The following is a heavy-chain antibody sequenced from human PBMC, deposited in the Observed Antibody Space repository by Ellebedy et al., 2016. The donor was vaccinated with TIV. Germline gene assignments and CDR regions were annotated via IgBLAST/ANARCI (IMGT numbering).Heavy chain of an antibody. CDR1: GGTFSSYA. V-gene: IGHV1-18*01. D-gene: IGHD3-10*01. J-gene: IGHJ5*02. CDR3: ARDFRRGRYNWFDP. Sequence: AASAKVSCKASGGTFSSYAISWVRQAPGQGLEWMVWISAYNGNTNYSQKPQGRVTMTTDTSTTTAYMELRSLRTDDTAVYYCARDFRRGRYNWFDPWGQGTLVTVSS. CDR2: ISAYNGNT.